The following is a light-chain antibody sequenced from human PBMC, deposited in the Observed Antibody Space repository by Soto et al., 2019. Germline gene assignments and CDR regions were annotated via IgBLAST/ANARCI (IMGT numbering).Light chain of an antibody. V-gene: IGLV2-11*01. CDR2: DVS. CDR1: SSDVGGYNY. J-gene: IGLJ2*01. Sequence: QSVLTQPRSVSGSPGQSVTISCTGTSSDVGGYNYVSWYQQHPGKDPKLMIYDVSKRPSGVPDRFSGSKSGNTASLTISGLQAEDEADYYCCSYAGSYTLFGGGTQLTVL. CDR3: CSYAGSYTL.